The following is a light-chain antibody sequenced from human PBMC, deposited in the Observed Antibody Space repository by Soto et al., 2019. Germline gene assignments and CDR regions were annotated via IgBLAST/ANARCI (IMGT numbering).Light chain of an antibody. CDR1: SSDVGGYNY. V-gene: IGLV2-8*01. CDR3: SSYAGSKNLI. CDR2: DVS. Sequence: QSALTQPPSASGSPGQSVTISCTGTSSDVGGYNYVSWYQQHPGKAPKLMIYDVSKRPSGVPDRFSGSKSGNTASLTVSGLQADDEANYYCSSYAGSKNLIFGGGTQLNVL. J-gene: IGLJ2*01.